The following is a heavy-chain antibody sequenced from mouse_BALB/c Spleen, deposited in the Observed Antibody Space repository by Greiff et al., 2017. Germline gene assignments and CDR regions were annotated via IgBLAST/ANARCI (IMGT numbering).Heavy chain of an antibody. CDR2: ISYSGST. CDR1: GDSITSVY. J-gene: IGHJ2*01. D-gene: IGHD2-2*01. Sequence: VQLKESGPSLVKPSQTLSLTCSVTGDSITSVYWNWIRKFPGNKLEYMGYISYSGSTYYNPSLKSRISITRDTSKNQYYLQLNSVTTEDTATYYCARGDYGYDFYYWGQGTTLTVSS. CDR3: ARGDYGYDFYY. V-gene: IGHV3-8*02.